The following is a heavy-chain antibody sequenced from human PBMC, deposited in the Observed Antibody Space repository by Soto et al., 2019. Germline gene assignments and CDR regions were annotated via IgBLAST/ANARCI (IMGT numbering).Heavy chain of an antibody. D-gene: IGHD1-1*01. J-gene: IGHJ6*02. CDR1: GFTFSRAW. V-gene: IGHV3-15*01. Sequence: EVQLVESGGGLVKPGESLRLSCAASGFTFSRAWMSWVRQSPGKGLEWVGRIKTTSDGGTTDYAAPVRGRFTISRDDSEKTVHLQMTSLETDDTAVYYCTRVQAYYSYGMDVWGQGTTVTVSS. CDR3: TRVQAYYSYGMDV. CDR2: IKTTSDGGTT.